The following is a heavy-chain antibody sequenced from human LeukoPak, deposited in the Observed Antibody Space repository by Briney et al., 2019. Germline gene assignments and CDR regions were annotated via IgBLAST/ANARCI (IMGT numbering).Heavy chain of an antibody. J-gene: IGHJ4*02. D-gene: IGHD1-26*01. Sequence: GGYLRLSCAASGFTFSSYSMNWVRQAPGKGLEWVSSISSSSSYIYYADSVKGRFTISRDNSKNTLYLQMNSLRAEDTAVYYCAKDLVISGSYFHYWGQGTLVTVSS. CDR1: GFTFSSYS. CDR3: AKDLVISGSYFHY. CDR2: ISSSSSYI. V-gene: IGHV3-21*01.